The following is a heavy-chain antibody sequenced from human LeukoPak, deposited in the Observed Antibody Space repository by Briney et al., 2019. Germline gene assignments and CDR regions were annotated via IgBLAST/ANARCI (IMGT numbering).Heavy chain of an antibody. CDR1: GGSISGSY. J-gene: IGHJ4*02. D-gene: IGHD4-17*01. CDR3: ARGIESYGDYGY. V-gene: IGHV4-59*01. Sequence: SETLSLTCTVSGGSISGSYWSWIRQPPGKGLEWIAYMYNSGSTNYNPSLKSRVTISIDTSKNQFSLKLSSLTAADAAIYYCARGIESYGDYGYWGQGILVTVAS. CDR2: MYNSGST.